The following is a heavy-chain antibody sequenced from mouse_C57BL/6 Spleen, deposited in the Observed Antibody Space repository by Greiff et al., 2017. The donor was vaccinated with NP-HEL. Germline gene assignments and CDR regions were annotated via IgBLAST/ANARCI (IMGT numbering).Heavy chain of an antibody. J-gene: IGHJ2*01. CDR1: GYAFSSSW. CDR3: ARDGYLYYFDY. CDR2: IYPGDGDT. V-gene: IGHV1-82*01. D-gene: IGHD1-2*01. Sequence: VHLVESGPELVKPGASVKISCKASGYAFSSSWMNWVKQRPGKGLEWIGRIYPGDGDTNYNGKFKGKATLTADKSSSTAYMQLSSLTSEDSAVYFCARDGYLYYFDYWGQGTTLTVSS.